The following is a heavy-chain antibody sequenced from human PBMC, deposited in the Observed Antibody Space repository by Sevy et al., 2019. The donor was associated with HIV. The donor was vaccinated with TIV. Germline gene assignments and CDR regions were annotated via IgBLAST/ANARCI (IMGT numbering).Heavy chain of an antibody. V-gene: IGHV2-5*02. J-gene: IGHJ5*02. CDR2: IYWDDDK. D-gene: IGHD3-9*01. CDR1: GFSLSTSGVG. CDR3: VHRPENYDILTGYLPNWFDP. Sequence: SGPTLVKPTQTLTLTCTFSGFSLSTSGVGVGWIRQPPGKALEWLALIYWDDDKRYSPSLKSRLTITKDTSKNQVVLTMTNMDPVDTVTYYCVHRPENYDILTGYLPNWFDPWGQGTLVTVSS.